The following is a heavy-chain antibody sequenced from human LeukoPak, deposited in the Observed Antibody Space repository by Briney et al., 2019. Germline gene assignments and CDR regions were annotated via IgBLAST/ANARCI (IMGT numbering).Heavy chain of an antibody. Sequence: PGGSLRLSCAASGFTFSSYSMNWVRQAPGKGLEWVSSISSSSSYIYYADSVKGRFTISRDNAKNSLYLQMNSLRAEDTAVYYCARESYCSSTSCQAGDYFDYWGQGTLVTVSS. CDR2: ISSSSSYI. D-gene: IGHD2-2*01. J-gene: IGHJ4*02. V-gene: IGHV3-21*01. CDR3: ARESYCSSTSCQAGDYFDY. CDR1: GFTFSSYS.